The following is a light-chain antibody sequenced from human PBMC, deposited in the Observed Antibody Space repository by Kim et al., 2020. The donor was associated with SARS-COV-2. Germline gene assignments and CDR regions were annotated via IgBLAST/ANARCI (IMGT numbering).Light chain of an antibody. CDR2: GAS. CDR1: LNVDKM. J-gene: IGKJ2*01. Sequence: VSPGERATLSCRASLNVDKMLAWYQQQPGQAPRLLVYGASTRASGVPDRFSGSGSGTEFTLTISSLQSGDFAVYYCQQYSDWPPTTFGQGTKLEI. V-gene: IGKV3-15*01. CDR3: QQYSDWPPTT.